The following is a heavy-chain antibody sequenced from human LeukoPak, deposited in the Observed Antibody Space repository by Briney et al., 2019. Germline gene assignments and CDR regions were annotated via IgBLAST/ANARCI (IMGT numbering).Heavy chain of an antibody. Sequence: SETLSLTCTVSGGSISSYYWSWIRQPPGKGLEWIGYIYTSGSTNYNPSLKSRVTISVDTSKNQFSLKLSSVTAADTAVYYCARIWDYYDKGYFDYWGQGTLVTVSS. V-gene: IGHV4-4*09. CDR2: IYTSGST. CDR1: GGSISSYY. J-gene: IGHJ4*02. D-gene: IGHD3-22*01. CDR3: ARIWDYYDKGYFDY.